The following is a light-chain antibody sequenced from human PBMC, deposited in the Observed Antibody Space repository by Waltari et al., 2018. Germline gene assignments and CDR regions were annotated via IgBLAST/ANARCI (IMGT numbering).Light chain of an antibody. J-gene: IGLJ2*01. Sequence: QSPLTHPASVSGSPGHSLTLSCTGSSSDIARSNVVSWYQHHPGKAPKLVIYEVINRPSGVSNRFSGSKSGNTASLTISGLQAEDEADYYYCSYAGSVVFGGGTKLTVL. CDR2: EVI. CDR3: CSYAGSVV. CDR1: SSDIARSNV. V-gene: IGLV2-23*02.